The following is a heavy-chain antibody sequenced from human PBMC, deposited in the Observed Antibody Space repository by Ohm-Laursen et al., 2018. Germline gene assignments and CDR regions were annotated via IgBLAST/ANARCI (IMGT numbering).Heavy chain of an antibody. D-gene: IGHD6-19*01. CDR3: ARLSSGWSY. CDR1: GFTFSSYS. Sequence: SLRLSCSASGFTFSSYSMNWVRQAPGKGLEWVSSISSSSSYIYYAGSVKGRFTISRDNAKNSLYLQMNSLRAEDTAVYYCARLSSGWSYWGQGTLVTVSS. J-gene: IGHJ4*02. CDR2: ISSSSSYI. V-gene: IGHV3-21*01.